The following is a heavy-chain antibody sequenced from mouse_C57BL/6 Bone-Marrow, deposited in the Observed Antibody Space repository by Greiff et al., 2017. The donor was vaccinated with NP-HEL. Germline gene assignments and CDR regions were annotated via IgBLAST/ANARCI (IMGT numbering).Heavy chain of an antibody. V-gene: IGHV1-69*01. D-gene: IGHD3-3*01. Sequence: QVQLQQPGAELVMPGASVKLSCKASGYTFTSYWMHWVKQRPGQGLEWIGEIDPSDSYTNYNQKFKGKSTLTVDKSSSTAYMQLSSLTSEDSAVYYCARRGFWSRGFAYWGQGTLVTVSA. CDR1: GYTFTSYW. J-gene: IGHJ3*01. CDR2: IDPSDSYT. CDR3: ARRGFWSRGFAY.